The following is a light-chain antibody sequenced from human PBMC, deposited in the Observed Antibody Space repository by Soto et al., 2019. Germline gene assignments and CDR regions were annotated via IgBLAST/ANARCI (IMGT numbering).Light chain of an antibody. CDR3: QQYNDDSAWT. J-gene: IGKJ1*01. V-gene: IGKV1-5*03. CDR2: EAS. Sequence: SPQTPPPSTLPAPLGARVRIHCLASQSISAWLAWYQQKPGKAPTLLIYEASILQNGVPSRFSGTESGTEFTLTFSSLRPDDFATYYCQQYNDDSAWTFGQGTKVDIK. CDR1: QSISAW.